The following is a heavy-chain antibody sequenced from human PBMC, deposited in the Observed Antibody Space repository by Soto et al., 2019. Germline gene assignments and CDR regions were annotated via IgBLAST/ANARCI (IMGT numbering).Heavy chain of an antibody. Sequence: GGSLRLSCAASGFTFSSYWMSWVRQAPGKGLEWVANIKQDGSEKYYVDSVKGRFTISRDNAKNSLYLQMNSLRAEDTAVYYCARSPTLRHYYDSSGSWFDPWGQGTLVTVSS. V-gene: IGHV3-7*01. CDR1: GFTFSSYW. D-gene: IGHD3-22*01. CDR2: IKQDGSEK. J-gene: IGHJ5*02. CDR3: ARSPTLRHYYDSSGSWFDP.